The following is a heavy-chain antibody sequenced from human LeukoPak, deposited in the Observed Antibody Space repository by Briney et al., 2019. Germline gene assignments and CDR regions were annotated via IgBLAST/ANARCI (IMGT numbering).Heavy chain of an antibody. J-gene: IGHJ5*01. CDR1: GGSISSYY. Sequence: SETVSLTCSVSGGSISSYYWSWIQQPPGKGLEWIGYIYYSGSTTYNPSLKSRVAISVDTSKNQFSLKLSSVTAADTAVYYCARGGRDGYNLGWFDSWGQGTLVTVSS. V-gene: IGHV4-59*08. CDR2: IYYSGST. D-gene: IGHD5-24*01. CDR3: ARGGRDGYNLGWFDS.